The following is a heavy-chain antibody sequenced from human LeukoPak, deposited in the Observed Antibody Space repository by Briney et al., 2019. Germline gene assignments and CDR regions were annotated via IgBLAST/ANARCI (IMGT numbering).Heavy chain of an antibody. CDR1: GFTFSTYG. J-gene: IGHJ4*02. CDR3: AKGRGVMDDNFDY. CDR2: IRYDGTNK. Sequence: GGSLRLSCAASGFTFSTYGMHWVRQAPGKGLEWVAFIRYDGTNKYYADSVKGRFTISRDNSKNTLYLQMNSLRAEDTAVYYCAKGRGVMDDNFDYWGQGTLVTVSS. V-gene: IGHV3-30*02. D-gene: IGHD3-10*01.